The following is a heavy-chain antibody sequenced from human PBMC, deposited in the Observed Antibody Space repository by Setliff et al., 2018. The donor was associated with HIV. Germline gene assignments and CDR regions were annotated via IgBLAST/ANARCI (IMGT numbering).Heavy chain of an antibody. D-gene: IGHD3-3*02. CDR3: ARILQDPFSHFYYYFYMDV. Sequence: SGPTLVNPTQTLTLTCTFSGFALSTSGVCVGWIRQPPGKALEWLALIYWDDDKRYSPSLKSRLTITKDTSKNQVVLTMTNMDPVDTATYYCARILQDPFSHFYYYFYMDVWGKGTTVTVSS. CDR1: GFALSTSGVC. V-gene: IGHV2-5*02. CDR2: IYWDDDK. J-gene: IGHJ6*03.